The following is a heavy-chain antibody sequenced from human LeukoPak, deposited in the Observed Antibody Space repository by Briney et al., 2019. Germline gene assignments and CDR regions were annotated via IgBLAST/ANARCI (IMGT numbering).Heavy chain of an antibody. CDR1: GGLITSGDY. Sequence: PSETLSLTCTVSGGLITSGDYWTWLRQLSGKGLEWIGYSYHNGNRYYNPSLKSRVAISVDRSNNQFSLKVSSVTAADTAVYFCARARPTHYYYYSYMDVWGAGTTVIVSS. CDR2: SYHNGNR. V-gene: IGHV4-30-2*01. J-gene: IGHJ6*03. CDR3: ARARPTHYYYYSYMDV.